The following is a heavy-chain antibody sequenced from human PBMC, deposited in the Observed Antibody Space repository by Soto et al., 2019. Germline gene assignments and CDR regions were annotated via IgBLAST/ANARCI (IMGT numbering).Heavy chain of an antibody. V-gene: IGHV2-5*02. CDR1: GFSLSTSGVG. CDR3: AHRRQPAMTPNDVPHRDGAFDI. CDR2: IYWDDDK. D-gene: IGHD5-18*01. J-gene: IGHJ3*02. Sequence: QITLKESGPTLVKPTQTLTLTCTFSGFSLSTSGVGVGWIRQPPGKALEWLALIYWDDDKRYSPSLKSRLTITKDTSKNXXVXTTXNMDPVDTATYYCAHRRQPAMTPNDVPHRDGAFDIWGQGTMVTVSS.